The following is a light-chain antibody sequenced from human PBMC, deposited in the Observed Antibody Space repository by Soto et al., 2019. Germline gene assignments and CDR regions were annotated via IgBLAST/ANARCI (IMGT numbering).Light chain of an antibody. CDR2: GDS. V-gene: IGLV1-40*01. Sequence: QSVLTQPPSVSGAPGQRVTISFTGSSSNIGAGRDVHWYQQLPGKAPKLLIYGDSNRPSGVPDRFSGSKSGASASLAITGLQAEDDVEYRCLSYESDMSSPSYVFGTGTKLTVL. J-gene: IGLJ1*01. CDR3: LSYESDMSSPSYV. CDR1: SSNIGAGRD.